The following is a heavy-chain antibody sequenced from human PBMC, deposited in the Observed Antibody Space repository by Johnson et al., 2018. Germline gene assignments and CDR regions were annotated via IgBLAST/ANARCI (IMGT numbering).Heavy chain of an antibody. CDR2: ISSRGSTI. J-gene: IGHJ6*02. CDR1: GFTFSDYY. D-gene: IGHD3-10*01. V-gene: IGHV3-11*01. Sequence: QVLLVESGGGLVKPGGSLGLPCAASGFTFSDYYMSRLRQAPGKGLEWVSYISSRGSTIYYAASVKGRFTIPRANAKNSLYLQTNSLRAEDTAVYYCARISAYGSGHGNNGMDVWGQGTTVTVSS. CDR3: ARISAYGSGHGNNGMDV.